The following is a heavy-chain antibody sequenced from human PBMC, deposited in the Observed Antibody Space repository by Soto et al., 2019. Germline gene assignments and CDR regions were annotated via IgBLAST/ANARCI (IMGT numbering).Heavy chain of an antibody. CDR1: GGTFSSYA. CDR2: IIPIFGTA. V-gene: IGHV1-69*13. Sequence: ASVKVSCKASGGTFSSYAISWVRQVPGQGLEWMGGIIPIFGTANYAQKFQGRVTITADESTSTAYMELSSLRSEDTAVYYCASRGEGAARRIAAAGTDWFDPWGQGTLVTVSS. CDR3: ASRGEGAARRIAAAGTDWFDP. J-gene: IGHJ5*02. D-gene: IGHD6-13*01.